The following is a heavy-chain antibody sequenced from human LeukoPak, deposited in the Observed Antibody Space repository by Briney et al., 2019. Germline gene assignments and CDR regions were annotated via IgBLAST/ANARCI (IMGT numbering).Heavy chain of an antibody. J-gene: IGHJ4*02. CDR3: ARRVGYSGYDY. V-gene: IGHV4-34*01. Sequence: SETLSLTCAVYGGSFSGYYWSWIRQPPGKGLEWIGEINHSGSTNYNPSLKSRVTISVDTFKNQFSLKLSSVTAADTAVYYCARRVGYSGYDYWGQGTLVTVSS. CDR1: GGSFSGYY. D-gene: IGHD5-12*01. CDR2: INHSGST.